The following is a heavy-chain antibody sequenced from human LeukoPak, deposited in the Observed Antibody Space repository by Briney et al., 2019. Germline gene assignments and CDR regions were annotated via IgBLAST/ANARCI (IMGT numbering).Heavy chain of an antibody. CDR3: AGERDYYYDSSGHFDY. J-gene: IGHJ4*02. V-gene: IGHV4-59*01. CDR2: IYYSGST. D-gene: IGHD3-22*01. CDR1: GGSISSYY. Sequence: SETLSLTCTVSGGSISSYYWSWIRQPPGKGLEWIGYIYYSGSTNYNPSLKSRVTISVDTSMNQFSLKLSSVTAADTAVYYCAGERDYYYDSSGHFDYWGQGTLVTVSS.